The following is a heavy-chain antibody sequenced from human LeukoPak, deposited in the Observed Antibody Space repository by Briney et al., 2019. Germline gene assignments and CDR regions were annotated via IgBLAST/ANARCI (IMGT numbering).Heavy chain of an antibody. CDR3: ARITPITIFGVVIISPKYYFDY. CDR1: GGSISSSSYY. CDR2: IYYSGST. Sequence: SETLSLTCTVSGGSISSSSYYWGWIRQPPGKGLEWIGSIYYSGSTYYNPSLKSRVTISVDTSKNQFSLKLSSVTAADTAVYYCARITPITIFGVVIISPKYYFDYWGQGTLVTVS. V-gene: IGHV4-39*01. D-gene: IGHD3-3*01. J-gene: IGHJ4*02.